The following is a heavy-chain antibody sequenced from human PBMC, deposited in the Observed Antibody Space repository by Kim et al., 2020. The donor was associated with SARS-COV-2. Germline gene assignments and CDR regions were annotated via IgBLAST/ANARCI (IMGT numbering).Heavy chain of an antibody. V-gene: IGHV4-39*01. J-gene: IGHJ4*02. CDR2: IYYSGST. Sequence: SETLSLTCTVSGGSISSSSYYWGWIRQPPGKGLEWIGSIYYSGSTYYNPSLKSRVTISVDTSKNQFSLKLSSVTAADTAVYYCASRGDTASVDYWGQGTLVTVSS. CDR1: GGSISSSSYY. CDR3: ASRGDTASVDY. D-gene: IGHD5-18*01.